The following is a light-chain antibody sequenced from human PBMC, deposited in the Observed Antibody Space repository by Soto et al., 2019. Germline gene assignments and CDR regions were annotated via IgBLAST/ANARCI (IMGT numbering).Light chain of an antibody. V-gene: IGKV3-15*01. CDR2: GAS. J-gene: IGKJ4*01. CDR1: QSVSSN. CDR3: QQYDNWPLT. Sequence: EIVMTQSPATLSVSPGKRVTLSCRASQSVSSNLAWYQQKPGQAPRLLMYGASTRATGIPARFSGSGSGTEFTLTISSLQSEDFAVYYCQQYDNWPLTFGGGTKVEIK.